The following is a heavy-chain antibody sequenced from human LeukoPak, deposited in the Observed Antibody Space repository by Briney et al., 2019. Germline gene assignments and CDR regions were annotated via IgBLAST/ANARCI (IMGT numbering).Heavy chain of an antibody. CDR1: VYTLDVYA. CDR3: ARDRYYYDSSGRRGPDY. CDR2: INWNGGST. Sequence: PGGSLRLSCAASVYTLDVYAMSWVRDAPGRGLEWVSGINWNGGSTGYADSVGGRFTISRDNTKNFLYLQMNSLRAEDTALYYCARDRYYYDSSGRRGPDYWGQGTLVTVSS. D-gene: IGHD3-22*01. J-gene: IGHJ4*02. V-gene: IGHV3-20*04.